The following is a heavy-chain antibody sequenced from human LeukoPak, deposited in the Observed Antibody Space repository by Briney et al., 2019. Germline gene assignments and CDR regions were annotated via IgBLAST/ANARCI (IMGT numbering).Heavy chain of an antibody. D-gene: IGHD3-9*01. Sequence: SVKVSCKSSGGTFSSYAISWLRQSPGQGLEWMGGIIPIFGTANYAQKFQARVTITADESTSTAYMELSSLRSEDTAVYYCASPAPDILTGYYSYWGQGTLVTVSS. V-gene: IGHV1-69*13. J-gene: IGHJ4*02. CDR1: GGTFSSYA. CDR3: ASPAPDILTGYYSY. CDR2: IIPIFGTA.